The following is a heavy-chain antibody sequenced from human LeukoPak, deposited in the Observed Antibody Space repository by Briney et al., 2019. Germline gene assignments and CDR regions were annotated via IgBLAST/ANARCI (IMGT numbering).Heavy chain of an antibody. CDR2: IYYSGST. J-gene: IGHJ4*02. V-gene: IGHV4-31*03. CDR3: ARGEQEAGLLTFDY. CDR1: GGSISSGGYY. Sequence: SETLSLTCTVSGGSISSGGYYWSWIRQHPGKGLEWIGYIYYSGSTYYNPSLESRVTISVDTSRNQFSLKLSSVTAADTAVYYCARGEQEAGLLTFDYWGQGTLVTVSS. D-gene: IGHD1/OR15-1a*01.